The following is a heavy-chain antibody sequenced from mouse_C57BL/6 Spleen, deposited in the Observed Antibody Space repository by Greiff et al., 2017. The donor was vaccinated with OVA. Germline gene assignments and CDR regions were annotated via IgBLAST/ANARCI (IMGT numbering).Heavy chain of an antibody. J-gene: IGHJ2*01. CDR3: AREALKRRHGPLCCGC. D-gene: IGHD6-1*01. CDR1: GYTFTSYW. V-gene: IGHV1-69*01. Sequence: QVQLKQPGAELVMPGASVKLSCKASGYTFTSYWMHWVKQRPGPGLEWIGEIDPSDSYTNYNQKFKGKSTLTVAKSSRTAYMQLSSLTSEDSAVYYCAREALKRRHGPLCCGCWGQGTTLTGSS. CDR2: IDPSDSYT.